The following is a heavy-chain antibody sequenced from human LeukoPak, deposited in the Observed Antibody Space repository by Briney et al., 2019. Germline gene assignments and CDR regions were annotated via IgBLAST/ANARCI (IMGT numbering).Heavy chain of an antibody. J-gene: IGHJ4*02. D-gene: IGHD2-8*01. V-gene: IGHV1-18*01. CDR2: ISAYNGNT. Sequence: ASVKVSCKASGYTFTSYGISWVRQAPGQGLEWMGWISAYNGNTNYAQKLQGRVTITTDTSTSTAYMELRSLRSDDTAVYYCARDGKVRRYSTNGVCCSPYWGQGTLVTVSS. CDR3: ARDGKVRRYSTNGVCCSPY. CDR1: GYTFTSYG.